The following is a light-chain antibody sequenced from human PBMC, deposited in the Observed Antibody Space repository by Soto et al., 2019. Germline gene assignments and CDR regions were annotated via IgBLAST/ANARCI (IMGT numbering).Light chain of an antibody. J-gene: IGLJ1*01. CDR3: GSWDSRMSAYV. V-gene: IGLV1-51*01. CDR1: SSNIEGNS. CDR2: DDN. Sequence: QSVLTQPPSVSAAPGQKVTISCSGSSSNIEGNSVSWYQQLPGTAPKLLIYDDNKRPSGIPDRFSGSKSGTSATLGITGFQNGDEADYYCGSWDSRMSAYVFGTGTKVTVL.